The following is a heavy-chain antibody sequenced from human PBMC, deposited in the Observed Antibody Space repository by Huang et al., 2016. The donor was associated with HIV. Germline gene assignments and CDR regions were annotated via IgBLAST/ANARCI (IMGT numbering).Heavy chain of an antibody. J-gene: IGHJ3*02. CDR1: DYTFNTYG. D-gene: IGHD3-10*01. V-gene: IGHV1-18*01. Sequence: QVQLVQSGNELKKPGASVKVSCKASDYTFNTYGINWVRQAPGQGLEWMGGISGYNGNTRDAQKFQGRVTLTTDTSTSTAYMELRTLLSDDTAVYYCARQGFGRSDAFDIWGQGTMVTVSS. CDR2: ISGYNGNT. CDR3: ARQGFGRSDAFDI.